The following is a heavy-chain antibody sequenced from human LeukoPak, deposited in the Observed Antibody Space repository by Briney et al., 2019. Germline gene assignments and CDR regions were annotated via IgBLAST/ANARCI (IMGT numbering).Heavy chain of an antibody. V-gene: IGHV4-34*01. CDR2: INHSGST. CDR1: GGSFSGYY. D-gene: IGHD1-26*01. Sequence: SETLSLTCAVYGGSFSGYYWSWIRQPPGKGLEWIGEINHSGSTNYNPSLKSRVTISVDTSKNQFSLKLSSVTAADTAVYYCARGRVPAATGSYYSYWGQGTLVTVSS. J-gene: IGHJ4*02. CDR3: ARGRVPAATGSYYSY.